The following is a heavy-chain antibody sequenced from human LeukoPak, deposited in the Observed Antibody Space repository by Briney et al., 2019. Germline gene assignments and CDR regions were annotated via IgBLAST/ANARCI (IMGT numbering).Heavy chain of an antibody. CDR2: INHSGST. J-gene: IGHJ3*02. Sequence: SETLSLTCAVYGGSFSGYYWSWIRQPPGKGLEWIGEINHSGSTNYNPSLKSRFTISVDTSKNQFSLKLSSVTAADTAVYYCARLYDSSGADAFDIWGQGTMVTVSS. CDR3: ARLYDSSGADAFDI. D-gene: IGHD3-22*01. CDR1: GGSFSGYY. V-gene: IGHV4-34*01.